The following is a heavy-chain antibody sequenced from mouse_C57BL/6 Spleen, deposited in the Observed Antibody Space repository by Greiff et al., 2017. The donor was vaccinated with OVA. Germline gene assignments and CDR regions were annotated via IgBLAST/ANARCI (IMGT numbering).Heavy chain of an antibody. CDR2: ISSGSSTF. CDR3: ARIPYYYGSSDPARFAY. Sequence: EVQLQESGGGLVKPGGSLKLSCAASGFTFSDYGMHWVRQAPEKGLEWVAYISSGSSTFYYADTVYGRFTFSSDNAKNTLFLQMTSLRSEDTAMYYCARIPYYYGSSDPARFAYWGQGTLVTVSA. J-gene: IGHJ3*01. V-gene: IGHV5-17*01. CDR1: GFTFSDYG. D-gene: IGHD1-1*01.